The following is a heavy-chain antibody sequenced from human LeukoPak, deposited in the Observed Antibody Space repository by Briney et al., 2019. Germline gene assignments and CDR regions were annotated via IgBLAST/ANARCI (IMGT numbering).Heavy chain of an antibody. J-gene: IGHJ4*02. CDR2: IYYGGST. CDR1: GGSLNSYY. Sequence: SETLSLTCTVSGGSLNSYYWSWIRQPPGKGLEWIGYIYYGGSTNYNPSLKSRVTISVDTSKNQFSLKLSSVTAADTAVYYCARGESYGDYVHYWGQGTLVTVSS. D-gene: IGHD4-17*01. V-gene: IGHV4-59*12. CDR3: ARGESYGDYVHY.